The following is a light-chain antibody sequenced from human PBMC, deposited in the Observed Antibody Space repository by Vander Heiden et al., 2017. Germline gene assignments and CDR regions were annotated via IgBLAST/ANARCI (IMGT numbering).Light chain of an antibody. CDR2: EGS. Sequence: QSALTQPPPASGSPGQSVTISSTGTSSDVGGYNYASWYQQHPGKAHKLMIYEGSKRPAGVPGRFSGSKSGNTASLTVSGLQAEEEADYYCSSDAGSNNVVFGGGTKLTVL. V-gene: IGLV2-8*01. CDR1: SSDVGGYNY. J-gene: IGLJ2*01. CDR3: SSDAGSNNVV.